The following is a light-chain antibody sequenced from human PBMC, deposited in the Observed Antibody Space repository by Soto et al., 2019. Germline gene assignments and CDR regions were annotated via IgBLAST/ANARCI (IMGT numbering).Light chain of an antibody. J-gene: IGKJ4*01. Sequence: DIQMTQSPSTLSASVGDRVTITCRARQSISSWLAWYQQKPGKAPNLLIYKASSLESGVPSRFSGSGSGTEVTLTISSLQPDDFATYYCQQYNSYPLTVGGGTKVEIK. CDR3: QQYNSYPLT. CDR2: KAS. CDR1: QSISSW. V-gene: IGKV1-5*03.